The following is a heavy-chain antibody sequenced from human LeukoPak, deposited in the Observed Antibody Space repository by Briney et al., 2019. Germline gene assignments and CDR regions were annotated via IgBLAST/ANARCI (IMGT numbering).Heavy chain of an antibody. Sequence: GGSLRLSCAASGFTFSSYGMHWVRQAPGKGLEWVAVISYDGSNKYYADSVKGRFTISRDNSKNTLYLQMNSLRAEDTAVYYCAKNGPIVVVPGTARYYGMDVWGKGTTVTVSS. CDR3: AKNGPIVVVPGTARYYGMDV. CDR2: ISYDGSNK. D-gene: IGHD2-2*01. CDR1: GFTFSSYG. J-gene: IGHJ6*04. V-gene: IGHV3-30*18.